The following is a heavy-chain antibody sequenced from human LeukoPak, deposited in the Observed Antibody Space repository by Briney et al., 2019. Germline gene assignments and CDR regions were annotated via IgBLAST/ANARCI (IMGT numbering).Heavy chain of an antibody. V-gene: IGHV3-74*01. Sequence: PGGSLRLSCAASGFTFSSYWMHWVRQAPGKGLMWVSRINSDGSSTSYADSVKGRFTISRDNAKNTLYLQMNSLRAEDTAVYYCATSRTFDYWGQGTLVTVSS. CDR2: INSDGSST. J-gene: IGHJ4*02. CDR3: ATSRTFDY. CDR1: GFTFSSYW.